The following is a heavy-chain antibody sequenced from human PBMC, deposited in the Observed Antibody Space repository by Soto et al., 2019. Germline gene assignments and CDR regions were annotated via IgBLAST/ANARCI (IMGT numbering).Heavy chain of an antibody. CDR1: GFTFSSYG. D-gene: IGHD3-10*01. J-gene: IGHJ6*02. Sequence: GGCLRLSCAASGFTFSSYGMHWVRQAPGKGLEWVAVISYDGSNKYYADSVKGRFTISRDNSKNTLYLQMNSLRAEDTAVYYCAKDQRSPGAYYYYGMDVWGQGTTVTVSS. CDR2: ISYDGSNK. CDR3: AKDQRSPGAYYYYGMDV. V-gene: IGHV3-30*18.